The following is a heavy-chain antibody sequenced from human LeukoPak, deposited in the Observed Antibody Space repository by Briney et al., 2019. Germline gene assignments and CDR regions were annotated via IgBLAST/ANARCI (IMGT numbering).Heavy chain of an antibody. CDR2: IWYDGSNK. CDR3: ANAQQPYGSGSARN. CDR1: GFTFSSYG. J-gene: IGHJ4*02. V-gene: IGHV3-33*06. D-gene: IGHD3-10*01. Sequence: GGSLRLSCAASGFTFSSYGMHWVRQAPGRGLEWVAVIWYDGSNKYYADSVKGRFTISRDNSKNTLYLQMNSLRAEDTAVHYCANAQQPYGSGSARNWGQGTLVTVSS.